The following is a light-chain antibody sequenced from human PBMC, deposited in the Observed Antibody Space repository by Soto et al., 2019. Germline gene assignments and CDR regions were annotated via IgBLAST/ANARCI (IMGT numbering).Light chain of an antibody. CDR1: QSVSSN. J-gene: IGKJ1*01. CDR3: QQYNNWPQT. V-gene: IGKV3-15*01. Sequence: EMVMTPSPATLCVSPVERATLSCRASQSVSSNLAWFQQKPGQAPRLLIYGASTRATGIPARFSGSGSGTEFTLTISSLQSEDFAVYYCQQYNNWPQTFGQGTKVDIK. CDR2: GAS.